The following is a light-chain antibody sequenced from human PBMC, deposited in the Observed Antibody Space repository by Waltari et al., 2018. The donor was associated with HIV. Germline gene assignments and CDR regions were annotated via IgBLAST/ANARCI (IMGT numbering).Light chain of an antibody. V-gene: IGKV3-20*01. CDR2: GTS. CDR1: QNVYNNY. CDR3: QQYGGSPIT. J-gene: IGKJ5*01. Sequence: VLTQSPGTLSLSPGEGATLSCRASQNVYNNYVAWYQQKAGQAPRLLIYGTSTRATGIPDRFSGSGSGTDFTLNINRLEPEDFAVYYCQQYGGSPITFGQGARLEMK.